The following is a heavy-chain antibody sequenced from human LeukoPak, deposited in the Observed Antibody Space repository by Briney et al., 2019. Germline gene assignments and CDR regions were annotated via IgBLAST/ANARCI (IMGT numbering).Heavy chain of an antibody. CDR3: ARYPDYGDYIWAFDI. J-gene: IGHJ3*02. Sequence: GGSLRLSCAASGFTVSSNYMSWVRQAPGKGLEWVSVIYSGGSTYYADSVKGRFTISRDNSKNTLYLQMNSLRAEDTAVYYRARYPDYGDYIWAFDIWGQGIMVTVSS. CDR1: GFTVSSNY. CDR2: IYSGGST. D-gene: IGHD4-17*01. V-gene: IGHV3-66*01.